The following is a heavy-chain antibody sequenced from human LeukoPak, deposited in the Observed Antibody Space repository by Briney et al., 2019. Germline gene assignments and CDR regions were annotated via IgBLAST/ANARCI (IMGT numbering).Heavy chain of an antibody. Sequence: SETLSLTCAVYGGSFSGYYWSWIRQPPGKGLEWIGEINHSGSTNYNPSLKSRVTISVDTSKNQFSLKLSSVTAADTAVYYCAREGYYYDSSGYGGEGIFDYWGQGTLVTVSS. V-gene: IGHV4-34*01. CDR3: AREGYYYDSSGYGGEGIFDY. D-gene: IGHD3-22*01. CDR1: GGSFSGYY. J-gene: IGHJ4*02. CDR2: INHSGST.